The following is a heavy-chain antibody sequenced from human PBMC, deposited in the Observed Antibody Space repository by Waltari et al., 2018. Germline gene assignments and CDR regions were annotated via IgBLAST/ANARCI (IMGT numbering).Heavy chain of an antibody. J-gene: IGHJ4*02. CDR3: ARGGSGYDYPEVY. CDR1: GGSISSSSYY. Sequence: QLQLQESGPGLVKPSETLSLTCTVSGGSISSSSYYWGWFRQPPRKGLEWIGSIYYSGSTSYNPSLKSRVTISVDTSKNQFSLGLSSVTAADTAVYYCARGGSGYDYPEVYWGQGALVTVTS. CDR2: IYYSGST. V-gene: IGHV4-39*07. D-gene: IGHD5-12*01.